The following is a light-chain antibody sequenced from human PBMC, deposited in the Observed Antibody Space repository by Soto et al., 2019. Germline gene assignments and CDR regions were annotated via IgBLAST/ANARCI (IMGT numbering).Light chain of an antibody. V-gene: IGKV2-30*01. J-gene: IGKJ2*03. CDR3: MQGTHWPPYS. CDR1: QSLVYSDGNAY. Sequence: DVVMTQSPLSLPVTLGQPASISCRSSQSLVYSDGNAYLNWFHQRPGQSPRRLIYKVSYRDSGVLDRLRGSRSRTDVTLKISRVEAKDVGIYYRMQGTHWPPYSFGKGTKQEIK. CDR2: KVS.